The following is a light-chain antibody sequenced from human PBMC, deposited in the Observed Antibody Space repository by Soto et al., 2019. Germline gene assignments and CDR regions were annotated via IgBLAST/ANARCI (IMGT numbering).Light chain of an antibody. V-gene: IGLV2-14*01. J-gene: IGLJ2*01. Sequence: QSALTKPASVSGSPGQSITLSCTGTSSDIGGYGYVSWYQRHPGKAPKLIIYDVNNRPSGVSNRFSGSKSGNTASLTISGLQAEDEADYYCTSYASGSSHVVFGGGTKVTVL. CDR1: SSDIGGYGY. CDR2: DVN. CDR3: TSYASGSSHVV.